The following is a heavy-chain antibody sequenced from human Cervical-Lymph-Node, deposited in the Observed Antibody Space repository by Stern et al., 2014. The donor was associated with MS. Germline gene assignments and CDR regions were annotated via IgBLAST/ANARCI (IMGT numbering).Heavy chain of an antibody. CDR2: ISPNSGGT. J-gene: IGHJ1*01. Sequence: QVQLMQSGAEVKKPGASVKVSCKASGYTFTGSYMHWVRQAPGPGLEWMGWISPNSGGTNYAQEFQGRVTMTRDTSISTAYMELSRLRSDDTAVYYCAREGLKYFQHWGQGTLVSVSS. CDR1: GYTFTGSY. CDR3: AREGLKYFQH. V-gene: IGHV1-2*02.